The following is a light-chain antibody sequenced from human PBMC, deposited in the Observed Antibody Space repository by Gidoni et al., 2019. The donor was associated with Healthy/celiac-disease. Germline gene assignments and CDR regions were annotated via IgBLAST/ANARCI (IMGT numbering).Light chain of an antibody. Sequence: DIVMTQPPDSLAVSLGERATINCKSSQSVLYSSNNKNYLAWYQQKPGQPPKLLIYWASTRESGVPDRFSGSGSGTDFTLTISSLQAEDVAVYYCQQYYSTPLTFGPGTKVEIK. J-gene: IGKJ3*01. CDR3: QQYYSTPLT. V-gene: IGKV4-1*01. CDR1: QSVLYSSNNKNY. CDR2: WAS.